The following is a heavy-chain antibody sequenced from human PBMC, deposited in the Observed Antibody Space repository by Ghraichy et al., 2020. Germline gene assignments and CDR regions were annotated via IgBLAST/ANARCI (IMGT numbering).Heavy chain of an antibody. J-gene: IGHJ6*03. CDR1: GYTFTSYY. V-gene: IGHV1-46*03. CDR2: INPSGGST. CDR3: ARALLQYSKPPHYYYYYYMDV. Sequence: ASVKVSCKASGYTFTSYYMHWVRQAPGQGLEWMGIINPSGGSTSYAQKFQGRVTMTRDTSTSTVYMELSSLRSEDTAVYYCARALLQYSKPPHYYYYYYMDVWGKGTTVTVSS. D-gene: IGHD4-11*01.